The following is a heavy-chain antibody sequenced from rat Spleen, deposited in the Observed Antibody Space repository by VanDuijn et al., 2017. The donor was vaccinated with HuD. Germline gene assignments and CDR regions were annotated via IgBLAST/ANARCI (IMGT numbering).Heavy chain of an antibody. CDR2: IVDDGNNT. D-gene: IGHD1-9*01. Sequence: EVQLVESGGGLVQPGRSLKLSCSASGFTFSDYTMAWVRQAPKKGLEWVAAIVDDGNNTFYRDSVKGRFTISRDNAKSTLYLQVDSLRSEDTAIYYCARPTTGIPFNYWGQGVMVTVSS. CDR1: GFTFSDYT. J-gene: IGHJ2*01. V-gene: IGHV5-17*01. CDR3: ARPTTGIPFNY.